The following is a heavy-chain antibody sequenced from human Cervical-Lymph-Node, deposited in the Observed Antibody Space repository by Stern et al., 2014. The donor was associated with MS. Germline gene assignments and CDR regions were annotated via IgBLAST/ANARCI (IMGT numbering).Heavy chain of an antibody. CDR3: ASAYSSSHYYFDY. V-gene: IGHV3-33*01. D-gene: IGHD6-13*01. CDR1: GFSFSRYA. Sequence: VKLVESGGGVVQPGRSLRLSCAASGFSFSRYAMHWVLQAPGKGLEWVALIWYDGSNPYYADSVTGRFTISRDNFKNTLYLQMNSLRAEDTAVYYCASAYSSSHYYFDYWGQGTLVTVSS. J-gene: IGHJ4*02. CDR2: IWYDGSNP.